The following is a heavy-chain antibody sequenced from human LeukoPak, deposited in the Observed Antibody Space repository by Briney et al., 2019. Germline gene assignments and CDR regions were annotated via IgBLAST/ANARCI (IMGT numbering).Heavy chain of an antibody. J-gene: IGHJ4*02. CDR3: ARGIRTGYGY. CDR2: INYSGTT. D-gene: IGHD1-1*01. Sequence: SEILSLTCTVSGGSVTSGSYYWSWIRQPPGKGLEWIGNINYSGTTNYNPSLKRRVTMSVDTSKNHFSLTVKYVTAADTAVYYCARGIRTGYGYWGQGTLVTVSS. CDR1: GGSVTSGSYY. V-gene: IGHV4-61*01.